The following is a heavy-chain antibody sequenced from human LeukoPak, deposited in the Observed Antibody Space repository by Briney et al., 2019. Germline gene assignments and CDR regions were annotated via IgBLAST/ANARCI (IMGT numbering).Heavy chain of an antibody. CDR2: INPNSGGT. V-gene: IGHV1-2*02. CDR3: ARGDLRSENYDGIGSLHPLSIDY. CDR1: GYISTAYY. D-gene: IGHD3-10*01. Sequence: AASVKVSCKSSGYISTAYYIHWVRQAPGQGLEWMGCINPNSGGTNYAQKFQGRVTMTRDTSISAAYMELSRLRSDDTAMYYCARGDLRSENYDGIGSLHPLSIDYWGLGTLATVSS. J-gene: IGHJ4*02.